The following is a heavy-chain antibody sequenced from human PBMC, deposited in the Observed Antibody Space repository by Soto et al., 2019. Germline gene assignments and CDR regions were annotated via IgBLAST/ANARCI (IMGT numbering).Heavy chain of an antibody. D-gene: IGHD1-1*01. J-gene: IGHJ5*02. CDR3: AKDGNGANWFDP. V-gene: IGHV3-30*18. Sequence: TGGSLRLSCAASGFTFSSYGMHWVRQAPGKGLEWVAVISYDGSNKYYADSVKGRFTISRDNSKNTLYLQMNSLRAEDTAVYYCAKDGNGANWFDPWGQGTLVTVSS. CDR2: ISYDGSNK. CDR1: GFTFSSYG.